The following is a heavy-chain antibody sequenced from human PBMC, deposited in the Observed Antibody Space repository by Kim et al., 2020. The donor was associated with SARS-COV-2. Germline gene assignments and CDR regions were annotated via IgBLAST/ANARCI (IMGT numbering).Heavy chain of an antibody. CDR3: AKEAGVVVPAVKGRRRAEYFQH. CDR2: ISYDGSNK. J-gene: IGHJ1*01. V-gene: IGHV3-30*18. Sequence: GGSLRLSCAASGFTFSSYGMHWVRQAPGKGLEWVAVISYDGSNKYYADSVKGRFTISRDNSKNTLYLQMNSLRAEDTAVYYCAKEAGVVVPAVKGRRRAEYFQHWGQGTLVTVSS. D-gene: IGHD2-2*01. CDR1: GFTFSSYG.